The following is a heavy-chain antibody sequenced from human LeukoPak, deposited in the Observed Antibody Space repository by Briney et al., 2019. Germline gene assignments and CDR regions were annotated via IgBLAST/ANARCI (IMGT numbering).Heavy chain of an antibody. CDR3: TTLVGAPTY. CDR2: IKSKSDGETT. J-gene: IGHJ4*02. D-gene: IGHD1-26*01. Sequence: PGGSLRLSCAVPGFTFSDYYMDWVRQAAGKGLEWVGRIKSKSDGETTDYAADVKSRFSLSRDDSQNTVYLQMTSLKSDDTAVYYCTTLVGAPTYWGQGTPVIVSS. V-gene: IGHV3-15*01. CDR1: GFTFSDYY.